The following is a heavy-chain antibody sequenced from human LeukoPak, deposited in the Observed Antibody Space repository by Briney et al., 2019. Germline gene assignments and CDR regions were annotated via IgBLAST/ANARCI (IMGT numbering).Heavy chain of an antibody. D-gene: IGHD1-14*01. V-gene: IGHV3-66*01. CDR2: TYSGDTT. CDR1: GFIVRSNH. Sequence: PGGSLRLSCAAFGFIVRSNHINWVRQAPGKGLEWVPITYSGDTTYYADSVKGRFIISRDDSKNTLSLQMNDLRVEDTAVYYCARERPDSRNLDSWGRGALVTVSS. J-gene: IGHJ4*02. CDR3: ARERPDSRNLDS.